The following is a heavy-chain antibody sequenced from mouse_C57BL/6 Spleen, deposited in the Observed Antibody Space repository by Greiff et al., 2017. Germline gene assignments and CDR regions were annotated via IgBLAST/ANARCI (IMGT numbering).Heavy chain of an antibody. CDR1: GFTFSSYT. J-gene: IGHJ2*01. V-gene: IGHV5-9*01. CDR2: ISGGGGNT. D-gene: IGHD3-2*02. CDR3: AVRTAQATENYFDY. Sequence: EVKLVESGGGLVKPGGSLKLSCAASGFTFSSYTMPWVRQTPEKRLEWVATISGGGGNTYYPDSVKGRFTISRDNAKNTLYLQMSSLRSEDTALYYCAVRTAQATENYFDYWGQGTTLTVSS.